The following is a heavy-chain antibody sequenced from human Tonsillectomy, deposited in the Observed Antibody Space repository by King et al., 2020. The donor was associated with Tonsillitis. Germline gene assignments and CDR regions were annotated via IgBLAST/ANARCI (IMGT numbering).Heavy chain of an antibody. D-gene: IGHD5-18*01. J-gene: IGHJ4*02. CDR1: GGSISSGGYY. CDR2: IYYTGST. Sequence: VQLQESGPGLVKPSQTLSLTCSVSGGSISSGGYYWSWIRQHPGKGLEWIGYIYYTGSTYYNPSLKSRVTISVDTSQNQFSLKLSPVTAADTAVYYCARLNSSPQPEASFAYGGRGTLVPAPS. CDR3: ARLNSSPQPEASFAY. V-gene: IGHV4-31*03.